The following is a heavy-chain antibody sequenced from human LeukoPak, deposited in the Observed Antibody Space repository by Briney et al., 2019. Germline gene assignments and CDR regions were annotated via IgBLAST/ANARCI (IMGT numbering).Heavy chain of an antibody. Sequence: SETLSLTCTVSGGFISSYYWGWIRQPPGKGLEWIGEIKHSGSTNYHPSLKSRVTISVDTSKNQFSLKLSSVTAADTAVYYCARAWFQLGRLGFDYWGQGTLVTVSS. V-gene: IGHV4-34*01. CDR1: GGFISSYY. CDR2: IKHSGST. CDR3: ARAWFQLGRLGFDY. D-gene: IGHD3-16*01. J-gene: IGHJ4*02.